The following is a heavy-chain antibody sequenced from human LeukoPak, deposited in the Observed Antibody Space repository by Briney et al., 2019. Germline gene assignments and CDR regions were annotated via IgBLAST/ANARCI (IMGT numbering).Heavy chain of an antibody. Sequence: PGGSLRLYCAASGFTFSSYGMHWVRQAPGKGLEWVAVIWYDGSNKYYADSVKGRFTISRDNSKNTLYLQMNSLRAEDTAVYYCARDRLRTRNRIVGALDYWGQGTLVTVSS. D-gene: IGHD1-26*01. V-gene: IGHV3-33*01. CDR2: IWYDGSNK. J-gene: IGHJ4*02. CDR1: GFTFSSYG. CDR3: ARDRLRTRNRIVGALDY.